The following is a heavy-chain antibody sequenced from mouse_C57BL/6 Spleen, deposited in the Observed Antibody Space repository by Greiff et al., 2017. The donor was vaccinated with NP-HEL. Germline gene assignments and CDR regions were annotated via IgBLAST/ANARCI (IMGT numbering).Heavy chain of an antibody. CDR2: ISGGGGNT. V-gene: IGHV5-9*01. D-gene: IGHD4-1*01. Sequence: EVKLMESGGGLVKPGGSLKLSCAASGFTFSSYTMSWVRQTPEKRLEWVATISGGGGNTYYPDSVKGRFTISRDNAKNTLYLQMSSLRSEDTALYYCARHKTGAWYFDVWGTGTTVTVSS. CDR1: GFTFSSYT. CDR3: ARHKTGAWYFDV. J-gene: IGHJ1*03.